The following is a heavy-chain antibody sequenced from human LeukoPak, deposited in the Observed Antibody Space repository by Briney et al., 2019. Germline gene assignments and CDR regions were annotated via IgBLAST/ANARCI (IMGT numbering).Heavy chain of an antibody. J-gene: IGHJ4*02. V-gene: IGHV4-4*07. CDR1: GGSISSYY. CDR3: ARGLEPHIVVVPAAIGAFDS. Sequence: KPSETLSLTCTVSGGSISSYYRSGLRQPAGKGLEWIGRIYTSGSTNYNPSLKSRVTMSVDTSKNQFSLKLSSVTAADTAVYYCARGLEPHIVVVPAAIGAFDSWGQGTLVTVSS. CDR2: IYTSGST. D-gene: IGHD2-2*01.